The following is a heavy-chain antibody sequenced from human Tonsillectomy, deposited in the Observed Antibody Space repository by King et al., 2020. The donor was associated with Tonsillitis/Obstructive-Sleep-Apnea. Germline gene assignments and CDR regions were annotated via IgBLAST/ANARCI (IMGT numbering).Heavy chain of an antibody. J-gene: IGHJ6*03. V-gene: IGHV3-23*04. Sequence: VQLVESGGGLVQPGGSLRLSCAASGFTFSSYAMTWVRQAPGKGLEWVSGISGSGGSTYYADSVKGRFTISRDNSKNTLYLQMNSLRVEDTAVYYCAKAFSQEYYYYYMDVWGKGTTVAVS. D-gene: IGHD2/OR15-2a*01. CDR1: GFTFSSYA. CDR3: AKAFSQEYYYYYMDV. CDR2: ISGSGGST.